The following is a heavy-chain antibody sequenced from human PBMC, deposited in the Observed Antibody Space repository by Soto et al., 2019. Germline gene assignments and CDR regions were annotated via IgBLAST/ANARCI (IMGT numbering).Heavy chain of an antibody. D-gene: IGHD1-26*01. CDR3: ARGVSAGVDY. J-gene: IGHJ4*02. Sequence: ASVKVSCKASGYSFTSLDINWVRQTAGQGLEWMGWMQPSTGRTGYAQKFQGRVTMTRDTSINTAYMELTTLTSDDTAFYYCARGVSAGVDYWGKGTLVTVSS. V-gene: IGHV1-8*01. CDR1: GYSFTSLD. CDR2: MQPSTGRT.